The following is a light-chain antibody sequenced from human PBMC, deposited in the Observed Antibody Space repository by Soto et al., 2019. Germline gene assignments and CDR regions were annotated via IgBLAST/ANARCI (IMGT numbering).Light chain of an antibody. CDR1: QSVLYSSNNKNY. CDR2: WAS. J-gene: IGKJ3*01. Sequence: DIVMTQSPDSLAVSLGERATINCKSSQSVLYSSNNKNYLAWYQQKPGQPPKLLIYWASTRESGVPDRFSGSGAGTDFTLTISRLQAEDGAVYYCQQYYSTPLTFGPGTKVDIK. V-gene: IGKV4-1*01. CDR3: QQYYSTPLT.